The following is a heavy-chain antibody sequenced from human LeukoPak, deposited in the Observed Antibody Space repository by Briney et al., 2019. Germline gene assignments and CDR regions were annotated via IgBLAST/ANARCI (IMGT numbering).Heavy chain of an antibody. Sequence: ASVKVSCKASGYTFTSYGISWVRQAPGQGLEWMGWISAYSGNTNYAQKLQGRVTMTTDTSTSAAYMELRSLRSDDTAVYYCAREIRLRYFDWLLSPLVGAFDIWGQGTMVTVSS. CDR2: ISAYSGNT. CDR3: AREIRLRYFDWLLSPLVGAFDI. CDR1: GYTFTSYG. V-gene: IGHV1-18*01. J-gene: IGHJ3*02. D-gene: IGHD3-9*01.